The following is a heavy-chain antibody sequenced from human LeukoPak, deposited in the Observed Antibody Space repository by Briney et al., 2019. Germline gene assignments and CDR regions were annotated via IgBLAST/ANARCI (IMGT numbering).Heavy chain of an antibody. D-gene: IGHD3-10*01. Sequence: PGGSLRLSCAASGFTFSDYYMSWIRQAPGKGLEWVSYISSSGSTIYYADSVKGRFTISRDNAENSLYLQINSLRAEDTAVYYCARDLITMVRENWFDPWGQGTLVTVSS. J-gene: IGHJ5*02. CDR1: GFTFSDYY. CDR3: ARDLITMVRENWFDP. V-gene: IGHV3-11*01. CDR2: ISSSGSTI.